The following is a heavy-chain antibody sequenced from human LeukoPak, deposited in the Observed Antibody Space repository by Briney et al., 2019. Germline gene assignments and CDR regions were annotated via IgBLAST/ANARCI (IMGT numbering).Heavy chain of an antibody. Sequence: SETLSLTCAVYGGSFSGYYWSWIRQPPGKGLEWIGEINHSGSTNYNPSLKSRVTISVDTSKNQFSLKLSSVTAADTAVYYCARDSFFLGIVATIAYYYYGMDVWGQGTTVTVSS. CDR2: INHSGST. CDR3: ARDSFFLGIVATIAYYYYGMDV. CDR1: GGSFSGYY. J-gene: IGHJ6*02. V-gene: IGHV4-34*01. D-gene: IGHD5-12*01.